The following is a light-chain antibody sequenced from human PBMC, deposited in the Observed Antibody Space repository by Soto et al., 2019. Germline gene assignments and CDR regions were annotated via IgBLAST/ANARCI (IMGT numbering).Light chain of an antibody. CDR1: QSISSY. CDR2: AAS. CDR3: QQSYTTPRWT. J-gene: IGKJ1*01. Sequence: DIQLTPSPSSLSASVGDGVTITCRGSQSISSYLNWYQQKPGKAPKLLIYAASNLQRGVPSRFSGSGSGTDFTLTISSLQPEDFATYFCQQSYTTPRWTFGQGTKVDIK. V-gene: IGKV1-39*01.